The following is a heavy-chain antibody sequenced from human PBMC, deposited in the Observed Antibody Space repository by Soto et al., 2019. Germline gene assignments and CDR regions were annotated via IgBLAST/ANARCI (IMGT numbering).Heavy chain of an antibody. V-gene: IGHV1-18*01. J-gene: IGHJ6*02. Sequence: QVQLVQSGAEVKKPGASVKVSCKASGYTFTSYGISWVRQAPGQGLEWMGWISAYNGNTNYAQKLQGRVTMTTDTSTSTAYMELRSLRSDDTAVYYWARDRGRYGSSWHIEYYYGMDVWGQGTTVTVSS. CDR1: GYTFTSYG. CDR3: ARDRGRYGSSWHIEYYYGMDV. D-gene: IGHD6-13*01. CDR2: ISAYNGNT.